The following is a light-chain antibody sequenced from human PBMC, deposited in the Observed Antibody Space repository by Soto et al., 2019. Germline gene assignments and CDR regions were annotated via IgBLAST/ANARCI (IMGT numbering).Light chain of an antibody. J-gene: IGKJ4*01. CDR2: DAS. V-gene: IGKV3-11*01. CDR3: QQRSNCPLT. Sequence: EIVLTQSTATLSLSPGERATLYFRASQSVSSYLAWYQQKPGQAPRLLIYDASNRATGIPARFSGSGSGTDFTLTISSLEPEDFAVYYCQQRSNCPLTFGGGTKVDIK. CDR1: QSVSSY.